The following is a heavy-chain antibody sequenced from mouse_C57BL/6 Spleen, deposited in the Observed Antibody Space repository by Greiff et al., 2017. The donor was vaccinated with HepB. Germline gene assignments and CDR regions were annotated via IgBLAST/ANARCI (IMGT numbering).Heavy chain of an antibody. D-gene: IGHD1-1*01. CDR1: GYTFTSYW. J-gene: IGHJ4*01. CDR2: IHPSDSDT. CDR3: ASPSYYGSSYYYAMDY. V-gene: IGHV1-74*01. Sequence: QVQLKQPGAELVKPGASVKVSCKASGYTFTSYWMHWVKQRPGQGLEWIGRIHPSDSDTNYNQKFKGKATLTVDKSSSTAYMQLSSLTSEDSAVYYCASPSYYGSSYYYAMDYWGQGTSVTVSS.